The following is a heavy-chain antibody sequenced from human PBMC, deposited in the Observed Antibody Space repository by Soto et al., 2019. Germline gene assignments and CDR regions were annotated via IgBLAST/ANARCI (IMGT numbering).Heavy chain of an antibody. Sequence: PSETLSLTCSVSGGSIIRGSYYWTWIRQHPGNGLEWLGNIFYSGSTYYNPSLKSRILMSLDTSKNQFSLMLSSVTAADTAVYYPGPAAWRSYANNWFVTWGPGTLVAVSS. D-gene: IGHD2-2*01. CDR3: GPAAWRSYANNWFVT. J-gene: IGHJ5*02. CDR2: IFYSGST. CDR1: GGSIIRGSYY. V-gene: IGHV4-31*06.